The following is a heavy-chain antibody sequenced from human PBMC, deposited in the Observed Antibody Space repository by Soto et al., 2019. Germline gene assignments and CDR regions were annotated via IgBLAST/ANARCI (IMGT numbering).Heavy chain of an antibody. CDR3: AKSLNTATSFDY. CDR2: IAVTGVT. V-gene: IGHV3-23*01. CDR1: GFTFSTYA. J-gene: IGHJ4*02. Sequence: EVQLLESGGGLVQPGGSLRLSCAASGFTFSTYAMNWVRQAPGKGPEWVSHIAVTGVTCYADSVKGRFTISRDNSKNTLFLQMNSLRAEDTAVYYCAKSLNTATSFDYWGQGTLVTVSS.